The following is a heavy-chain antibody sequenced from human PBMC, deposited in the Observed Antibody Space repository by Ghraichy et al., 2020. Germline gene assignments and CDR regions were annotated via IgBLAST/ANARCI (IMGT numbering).Heavy chain of an antibody. CDR2: ISSSSTII. V-gene: IGHV3-48*02. J-gene: IGHJ3*02. Sequence: GGSLRLSCAASRFTFSSHSMNWVRQAPGKGLEWVSYISSSSTIIYYADSVKGRFTISRDNAKNSLYLQMNSLRDEDTAVYYCARDRGRYYFDSSGYYYGQYAFDIWGQGTMVTVSS. D-gene: IGHD3-22*01. CDR1: RFTFSSHS. CDR3: ARDRGRYYFDSSGYYYGQYAFDI.